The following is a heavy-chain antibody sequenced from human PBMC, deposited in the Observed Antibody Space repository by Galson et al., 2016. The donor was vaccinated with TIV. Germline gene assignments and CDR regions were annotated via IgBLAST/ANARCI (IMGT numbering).Heavy chain of an antibody. V-gene: IGHV4-4*02. CDR1: GDSISTSIW. D-gene: IGHD2-8*02. J-gene: IGHJ1*01. CDR3: VRALVFPKYFQA. Sequence: ETLSLTCAVSGDSISTSIWWTWVRQPLGKGLEWIGEVYHSGGNNYNPSLKSRISMSLDKSKNEFSLPLTSVPAPDTAVYYCVRALVFPKYFQACGQGTLVFVSA. CDR2: VYHSGGN.